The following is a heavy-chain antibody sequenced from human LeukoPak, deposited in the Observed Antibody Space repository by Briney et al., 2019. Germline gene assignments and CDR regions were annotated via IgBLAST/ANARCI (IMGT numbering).Heavy chain of an antibody. CDR2: IYTSGST. Sequence: PSETLSLTCTVSGGSISSGSYYWSWIRQPAGKGLEWIGRIYTSGSTNYNPSLKSRVTISVDTSKNQFSLKLSSVTAADTAVYYCARGSNMVRGAVYYYMDVWGKGTTVTISS. CDR1: GGSISSGSYY. V-gene: IGHV4-61*02. J-gene: IGHJ6*03. D-gene: IGHD3-10*01. CDR3: ARGSNMVRGAVYYYMDV.